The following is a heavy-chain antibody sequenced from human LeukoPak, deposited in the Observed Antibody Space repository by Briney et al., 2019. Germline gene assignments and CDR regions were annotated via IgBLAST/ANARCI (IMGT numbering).Heavy chain of an antibody. V-gene: IGHV3-53*01. D-gene: IGHD1-1*01. CDR2: IYSDGSI. Sequence: GGSLRLSCAASGFSVRNNYISWVRQAPGKGLEWVSMIYSDGSIFHAESVKGRFTMSRDNSRNILDLQMNSLRVEDTAVYFCARDRRRLRGMNGDGDAFDIWGQGTMVTVSS. J-gene: IGHJ3*02. CDR1: GFSVRNNY. CDR3: ARDRRRLRGMNGDGDAFDI.